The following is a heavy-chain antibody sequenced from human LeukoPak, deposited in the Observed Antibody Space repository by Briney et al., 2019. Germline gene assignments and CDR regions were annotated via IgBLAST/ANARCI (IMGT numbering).Heavy chain of an antibody. V-gene: IGHV1-18*01. CDR1: GYSFSSYG. CDR3: ARFGYSSSWLHFDY. D-gene: IGHD6-13*01. CDR2: ISAYNGNT. Sequence: GASVKVSCRASGYSFSSYGIHWVRQAPGQGLEWMGWISAYNGNTNYAQKLQGRVTMTTDTSTSTAYMELRSLRSDDTAVYYCARFGYSSSWLHFDYWGQGTLVTVSS. J-gene: IGHJ4*02.